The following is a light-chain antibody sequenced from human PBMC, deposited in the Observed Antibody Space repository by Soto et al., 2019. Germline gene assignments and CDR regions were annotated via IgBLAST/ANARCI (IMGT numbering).Light chain of an antibody. J-gene: IGKJ5*01. V-gene: IGKV3-15*01. CDR3: QQYKNWPTIT. Sequence: EVVLTQSPGTLSLSPGERANISCRASQSVSSNLAWYQQKPGQAHRLLIYGASTRATGIPARFSGSGSGTEFTPTISSLQSEDFAVYYCQQYKNWPTITFGQGTRLEIK. CDR1: QSVSSN. CDR2: GAS.